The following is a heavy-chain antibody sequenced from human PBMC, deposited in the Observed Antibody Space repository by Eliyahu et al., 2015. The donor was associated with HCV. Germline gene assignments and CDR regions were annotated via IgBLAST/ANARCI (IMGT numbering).Heavy chain of an antibody. V-gene: IGHV4-34*01. CDR1: GGSFSASC. Sequence: QVQLQQWGAGLLKPSETLPLTCAVYGGSFSASCWXWIRQPPGKGLEWIGEINHSGSTNYNPSLKSRVTISVDMSKNQFSLKLSSVTAADTAVYYCARGSAPDGDYDYYYGMDVWGQGTTVTVSS. J-gene: IGHJ6*02. CDR3: ARGSAPDGDYDYYYGMDV. D-gene: IGHD4-17*01. CDR2: INHSGST.